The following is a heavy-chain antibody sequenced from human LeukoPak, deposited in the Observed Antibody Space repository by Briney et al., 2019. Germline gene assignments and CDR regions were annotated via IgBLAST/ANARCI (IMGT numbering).Heavy chain of an antibody. Sequence: GSLRLSCAASGFTFSSYAVTWVRQAPGKGLEWVSGITGSGDATFYADSVKGRFTISRDNSKNTLYLQMHSLRAEDTAVYYCVKDYSTIAAAANPLFDYWGQGALVTVSS. CDR2: ITGSGDAT. D-gene: IGHD6-13*01. CDR3: VKDYSTIAAAANPLFDY. CDR1: GFTFSSYA. J-gene: IGHJ4*02. V-gene: IGHV3-23*01.